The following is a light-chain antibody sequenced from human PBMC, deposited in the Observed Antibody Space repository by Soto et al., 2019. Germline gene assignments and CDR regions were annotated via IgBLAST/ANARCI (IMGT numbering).Light chain of an antibody. CDR1: QSVSSNY. J-gene: IGKJ3*01. CDR2: GAS. Sequence: EIGVTQSPGTLSLTPGERATLSCRASQSVSSNYLAWYQQKPGQAPRLLIYGASSRASDIPDRFSGSGSGTDFTLIISRLEPEDFAMYYCQQYGSTPFNFGPGTKVDVK. V-gene: IGKV3-20*01. CDR3: QQYGSTPFN.